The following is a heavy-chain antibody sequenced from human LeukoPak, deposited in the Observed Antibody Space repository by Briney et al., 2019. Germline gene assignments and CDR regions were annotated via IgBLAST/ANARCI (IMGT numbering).Heavy chain of an antibody. D-gene: IGHD3-16*01. Sequence: SETLTLSCTVSGVSFSTYWWTWIRQPPGKGLEWIGYIYYSGSTNHNPSLKSRVSISVDTSKNQFSLKLSSVTAADTAVYYCARDDDYVCWFYPWGQARQVAVSS. V-gene: IGHV4-59*01. CDR3: ARDDDYVCWFYP. CDR1: GVSFSTYW. J-gene: IGHJ5*02. CDR2: IYYSGST.